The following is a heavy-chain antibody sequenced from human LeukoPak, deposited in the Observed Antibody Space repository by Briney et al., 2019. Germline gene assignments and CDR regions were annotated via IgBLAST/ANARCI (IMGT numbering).Heavy chain of an antibody. CDR2: IRYDGSNK. CDR1: RFTFYSYG. D-gene: IGHD4-11*01. V-gene: IGHV3-30*02. CDR3: AKEGAYPIVTYDS. Sequence: GGSLRLSCAASRFTFYSYGMHWVRQAPGKGLEWVAFIRYDGSNKYYADSVKGRFTISRDNSKNTLYLQMNSMRAEDTAGYYCAKEGAYPIVTYDSWGQGTLVTVSS. J-gene: IGHJ5*01.